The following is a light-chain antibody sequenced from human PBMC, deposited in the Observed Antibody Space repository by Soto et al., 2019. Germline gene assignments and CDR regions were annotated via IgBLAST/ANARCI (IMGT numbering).Light chain of an antibody. Sequence: EVVMTQSPVTLSVSPGESATLSCRASQSVDGYLAWYQQKPGQAPRLLIYGASTRATGVTARFRGGGSGTEFTLTIRSLQSKDSAVYFCQQYHKWPPITFGQGTRLEIK. J-gene: IGKJ5*01. CDR2: GAS. CDR1: QSVDGY. V-gene: IGKV3-15*01. CDR3: QQYHKWPPIT.